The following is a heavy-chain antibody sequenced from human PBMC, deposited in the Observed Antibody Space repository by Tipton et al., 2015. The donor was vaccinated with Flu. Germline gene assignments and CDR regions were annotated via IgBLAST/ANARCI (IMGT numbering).Heavy chain of an antibody. CDR2: INQDGSQK. V-gene: IGHV3-7*01. CDR1: GFTLSNYW. J-gene: IGHJ4*02. Sequence: QLVQSGGGLLQTGGSLRLSCAASGFTLSNYWMTWVRQAPGKGLEWVANINQDGSQKHYVDSVKGRFTISRDNPVNSMYMQMNSLRAEDTAVYYCVRAIYNSDNYSGQGTLVTVSS. CDR3: VRAIYNSDNY. D-gene: IGHD1-14*01.